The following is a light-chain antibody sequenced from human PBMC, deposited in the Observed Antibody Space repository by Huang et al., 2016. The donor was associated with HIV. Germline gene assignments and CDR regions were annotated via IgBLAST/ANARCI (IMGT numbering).Light chain of an antibody. Sequence: EIVMTQSPATLSVSPGERATLSWRASQSVSSSLAWYQQKPGQAPRLLIYGASTRATGVPARFSGSGSGTDFTLTISSLQSEDFAIYYCQQYNNWPPWTFGQGTEVEIK. J-gene: IGKJ1*01. CDR3: QQYNNWPPWT. V-gene: IGKV3-15*01. CDR2: GAS. CDR1: QSVSSS.